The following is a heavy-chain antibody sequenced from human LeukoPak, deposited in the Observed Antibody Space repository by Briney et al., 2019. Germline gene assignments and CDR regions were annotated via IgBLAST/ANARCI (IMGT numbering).Heavy chain of an antibody. CDR3: AKNYGYNYGFDAFDV. J-gene: IGHJ3*01. Sequence: GGSLRLSCGASGFTFSNYGMLWVRQAPGKGLEWVAFIRYDGSDKYYADSVKGRFTISRDHSKNTLYLQMSSLRAEDTAVYYCAKNYGYNYGFDAFDVWGQGTIVTVSS. CDR1: GFTFSNYG. D-gene: IGHD5-18*01. V-gene: IGHV3-30*02. CDR2: IRYDGSDK.